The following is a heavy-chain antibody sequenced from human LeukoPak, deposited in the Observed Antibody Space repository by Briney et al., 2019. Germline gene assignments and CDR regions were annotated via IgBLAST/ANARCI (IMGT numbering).Heavy chain of an antibody. CDR2: IKRDGSEK. CDR3: ARDWSTFDY. Sequence: GGSLRLSCAASGFTFSNYWMSWVRQAPGKGLEWVANIKRDGSEKYYVDSVKGRFSISRGNAKNSLYLQMNSLRAEDTAVYYCARDWSTFDYWGQGTLVTVSS. J-gene: IGHJ4*02. V-gene: IGHV3-7*05. CDR1: GFTFSNYW.